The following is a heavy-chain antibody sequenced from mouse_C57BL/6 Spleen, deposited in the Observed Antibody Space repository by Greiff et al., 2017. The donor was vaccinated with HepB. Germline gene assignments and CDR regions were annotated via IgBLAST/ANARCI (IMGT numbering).Heavy chain of an antibody. Sequence: QVQLQQSGPELVKPGASVKISCKASGYAFSSSWMNWVKQRPGKGLEWIGRIYPGDGDTNDNGKFKGKATLTADKSSSTAYMQLSSLTSEDSAVYFCARDGYDYDGDAMDYWGQGTSVTVSS. CDR1: GYAFSSSW. CDR3: ARDGYDYDGDAMDY. V-gene: IGHV1-82*01. D-gene: IGHD2-4*01. J-gene: IGHJ4*01. CDR2: IYPGDGDT.